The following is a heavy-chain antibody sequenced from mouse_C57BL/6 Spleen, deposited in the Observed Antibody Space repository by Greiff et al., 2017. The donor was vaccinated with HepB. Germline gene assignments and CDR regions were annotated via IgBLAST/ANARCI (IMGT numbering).Heavy chain of an antibody. V-gene: IGHV1-64*01. J-gene: IGHJ4*01. CDR2: IHPNSGST. D-gene: IGHD6-5*01. CDR1: GYTFTSYW. Sequence: QVQLQQPGAELVKPGASVKLSCKASGYTFTSYWMHWVKQRPGQGLEWIGMIHPNSGSTNYNEKFKSKATLTVDKSSSTAYMQLSSLPSEDSAVYYCARTLPYDYNAMDYWGQGTSVTVSS. CDR3: ARTLPYDYNAMDY.